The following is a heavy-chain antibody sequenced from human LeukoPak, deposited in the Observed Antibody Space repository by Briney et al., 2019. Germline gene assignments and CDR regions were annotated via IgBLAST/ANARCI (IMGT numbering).Heavy chain of an antibody. CDR2: INSDGSST. D-gene: IGHD2-21*01. CDR3: GRGDSTYSDS. CDR1: GFTFSSYW. J-gene: IGHJ4*02. Sequence: GGSQRLSCAASGFTFSSYWMHWVRQAPGKGLVWVSRINSDGSSTSYADSVRGRFTISRDNAKNTLYLQMNSLRVEDTAVYYCGRGDSTYSDSWGQGTLVTASS. V-gene: IGHV3-74*01.